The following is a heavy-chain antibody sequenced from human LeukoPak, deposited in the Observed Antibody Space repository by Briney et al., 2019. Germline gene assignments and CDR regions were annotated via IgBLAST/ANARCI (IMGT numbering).Heavy chain of an antibody. D-gene: IGHD4-23*01. CDR1: GFTFSSYW. V-gene: IGHV3-74*01. CDR3: VRGNDYGGPHY. Sequence: GGSLRLSCAVSGFTFSSYWMHWVRQAPGKGLVWVSRIDRDGSRINYADSVKGRFTISRDNGKNTLFLQMNSLRAEDAAVYYCVRGNDYGGPHYWGQGTPVTVSS. J-gene: IGHJ4*02. CDR2: IDRDGSRI.